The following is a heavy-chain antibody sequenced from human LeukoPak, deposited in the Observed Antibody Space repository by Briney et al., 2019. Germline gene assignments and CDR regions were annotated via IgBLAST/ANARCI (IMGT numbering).Heavy chain of an antibody. CDR2: MNPNSGNT. V-gene: IGHV1-8*01. Sequence: ASVKLSCKASGSTFTSYVVTTVREATGQGLGEMGWMNPNSGNTGSAQKFPGRVTMTRNTSISTAYMELSSLRCEDTAVYYCAMCGSGWYWRDWGQGTLVTVSS. CDR1: GSTFTSYV. J-gene: IGHJ4*02. CDR3: AMCGSGWYWRD. D-gene: IGHD6-19*01.